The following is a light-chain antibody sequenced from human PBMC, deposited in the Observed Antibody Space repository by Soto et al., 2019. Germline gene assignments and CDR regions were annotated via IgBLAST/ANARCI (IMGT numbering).Light chain of an antibody. Sequence: EIVLTQSPATLSLSPGERATLSCRASQSVSSYLAGYQQKPGQAPRLLIYDASNRATGIPARFSGSGSGTDFTLTISSLEPEDFAVYDCQQRSNWTFGQGTKLEIK. V-gene: IGKV3-11*01. J-gene: IGKJ2*01. CDR2: DAS. CDR3: QQRSNWT. CDR1: QSVSSY.